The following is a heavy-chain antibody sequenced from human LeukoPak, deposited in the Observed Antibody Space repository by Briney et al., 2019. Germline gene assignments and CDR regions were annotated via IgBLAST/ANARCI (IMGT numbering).Heavy chain of an antibody. CDR1: GFTFSSYG. J-gene: IGHJ4*02. V-gene: IGHV3-30*02. Sequence: PGGSLRLSCAASGFTFSSYGMHWVRQAPGKGLEWVAFIRYDGSNKYYADSVKGRFTISRDNSKNTLYLQMNSLRAEDTAVYYCASFQYYYEQTPWDYWGQGTLVTVSS. CDR3: ASFQYYYEQTPWDY. CDR2: IRYDGSNK. D-gene: IGHD3-22*01.